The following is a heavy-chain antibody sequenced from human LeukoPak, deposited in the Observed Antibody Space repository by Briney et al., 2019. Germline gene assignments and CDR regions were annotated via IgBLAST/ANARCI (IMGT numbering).Heavy chain of an antibody. Sequence: ASVKVSCKASGYTFTGYYMHWVRQAPGQGLEWMGRINPNSGGTNYAQKFQGRVTTTRDTSISTAYMELSRLRSDDTAVYYCARRSYCYDSSGYSPPDGFDYWGQGTLVTVSS. CDR1: GYTFTGYY. V-gene: IGHV1-2*06. CDR2: INPNSGGT. D-gene: IGHD3-22*01. CDR3: ARRSYCYDSSGYSPPDGFDY. J-gene: IGHJ4*02.